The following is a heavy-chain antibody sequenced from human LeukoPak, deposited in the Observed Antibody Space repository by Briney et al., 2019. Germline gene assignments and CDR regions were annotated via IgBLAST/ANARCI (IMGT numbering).Heavy chain of an antibody. CDR2: ISRNSGDYT. Sequence: PGGSLRLSCEASGFAFSIYDMYWVRQAPGKGLECVASISRNSGDYTLYAASVKGRFTISRDNSRSTLYLQMNSLRAEDTAVYYCAKGGNYDFWSGYADYYYMDVWGKGTTVTVSS. J-gene: IGHJ6*03. CDR3: AKGGNYDFWSGYADYYYMDV. CDR1: GFAFSIYD. D-gene: IGHD3-3*01. V-gene: IGHV3-23*01.